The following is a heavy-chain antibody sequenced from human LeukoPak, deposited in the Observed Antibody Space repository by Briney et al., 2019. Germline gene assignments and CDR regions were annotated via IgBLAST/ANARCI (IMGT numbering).Heavy chain of an antibody. V-gene: IGHV4-4*02. Sequence: PSETLSLTCSVSGDSITSYAWWSWVRQPPGKGLEWIGEIHLNGITNYNPSLKSRVTMSIDKSNNQFSLNLSSVTAADTAVYYCARQLYYYDSSGRTSSTSDYWGQGTLVTVSS. D-gene: IGHD3-22*01. CDR3: ARQLYYYDSSGRTSSTSDY. CDR2: IHLNGIT. CDR1: GDSITSYAW. J-gene: IGHJ4*02.